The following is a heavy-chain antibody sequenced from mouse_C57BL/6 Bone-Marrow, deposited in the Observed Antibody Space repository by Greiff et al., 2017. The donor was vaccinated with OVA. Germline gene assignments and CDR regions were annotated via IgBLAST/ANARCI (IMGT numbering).Heavy chain of an antibody. D-gene: IGHD1-2*01. CDR2: IGPGSGST. V-gene: IGHV1-77*01. J-gene: IGHJ4*01. Sequence: VQLQQSGAELVKPGASVTLSCKASGYTFTDYYINWVKQRPGQGLEWIGKIGPGSGSTYYNAKFKGKATLTADKSTSSAYTQHSGLTSEDSADYVCARYHYGYSYNYAMDYWGQGTSVTVSA. CDR3: ARYHYGYSYNYAMDY. CDR1: GYTFTDYY.